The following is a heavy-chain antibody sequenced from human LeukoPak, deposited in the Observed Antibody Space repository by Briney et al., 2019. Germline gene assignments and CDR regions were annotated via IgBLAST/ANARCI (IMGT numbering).Heavy chain of an antibody. CDR3: ARDLGQYYDTSDNWFDP. CDR2: INGDGSDP. V-gene: IGHV3-74*01. Sequence: GGSLRLSCEASGFTFSTSWMYWVRQAPGKGLEWVSRINGDGSDPSYADFVKGRFTISRDNAKNTLNLQMNSLRAEDTAVYYCARDLGQYYDTSDNWFDPWGQGTLVTVSS. CDR1: GFTFSTSW. D-gene: IGHD3-22*01. J-gene: IGHJ5*02.